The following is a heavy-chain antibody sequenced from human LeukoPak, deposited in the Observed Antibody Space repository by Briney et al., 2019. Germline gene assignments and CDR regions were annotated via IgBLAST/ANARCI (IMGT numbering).Heavy chain of an antibody. Sequence: PSETLSLTCAVYGGSFRGYYWSWIRQPPGKGLEWIGEINHSGSTNYNPSLKSRVTISVDTSKNQFSLMLSSVTAADTAVYYCARGITVDAFDIWGQGTMVTVSS. D-gene: IGHD3-16*01. CDR1: GGSFRGYY. V-gene: IGHV4-34*01. CDR3: ARGITVDAFDI. J-gene: IGHJ3*02. CDR2: INHSGST.